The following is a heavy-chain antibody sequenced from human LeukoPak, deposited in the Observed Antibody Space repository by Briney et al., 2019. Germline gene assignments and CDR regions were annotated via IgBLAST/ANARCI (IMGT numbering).Heavy chain of an antibody. J-gene: IGHJ5*02. Sequence: ASVKVSCKASGYTFTGYYMHWVRQAPGQGLEWMGWINPNSGGTNYAQKFQGRVTMTRDTSISTAYMELSRLRSDDTAVYYCARDGWFGELGLWFDPWGQGTLVTVSS. CDR3: ARDGWFGELGLWFDP. CDR2: INPNSGGT. V-gene: IGHV1-2*02. D-gene: IGHD3-10*01. CDR1: GYTFTGYY.